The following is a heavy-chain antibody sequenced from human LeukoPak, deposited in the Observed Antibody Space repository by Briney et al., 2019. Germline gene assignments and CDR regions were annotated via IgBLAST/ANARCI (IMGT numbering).Heavy chain of an antibody. V-gene: IGHV4-38-2*02. Sequence: SETLSLTCTVSGYSIGIGYYWGWIRQPPGKGLEWIGSIYHSGSTYYNPSLKSRVTLSVDKSKNQFSLKLSSVTAADTAVYYCARTRYYYNSRSYGAPYYFDYWGQGTLVTVSS. CDR3: ARTRYYYNSRSYGAPYYFDY. CDR2: IYHSGST. D-gene: IGHD3-10*01. CDR1: GYSIGIGYY. J-gene: IGHJ4*02.